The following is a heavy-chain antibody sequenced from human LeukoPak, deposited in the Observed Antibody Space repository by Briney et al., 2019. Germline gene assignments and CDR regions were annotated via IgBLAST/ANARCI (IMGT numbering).Heavy chain of an antibody. CDR2: IYTSEST. CDR1: GGSISSSSYY. J-gene: IGHJ4*02. D-gene: IGHD3-22*01. Sequence: SETLSLTCTVSGGSISSSSYYWGWIRQPPGKGLEWIGRIYTSESTNYNPSLKSRVTMSVDTSKNQFSLKLSSVTAADTAVYYCARGYDSSGYYCFDYWGQGILVTVSS. V-gene: IGHV4-39*07. CDR3: ARGYDSSGYYCFDY.